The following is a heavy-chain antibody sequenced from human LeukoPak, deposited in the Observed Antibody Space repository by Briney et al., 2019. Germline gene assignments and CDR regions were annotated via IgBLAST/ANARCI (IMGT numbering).Heavy chain of an antibody. D-gene: IGHD6-6*01. J-gene: IGHJ5*02. CDR1: GFSLSTSGVG. CDR2: IYWNDDK. Sequence: SGPTLVKPTQTLTLTCTSSGFSLSTSGVGVGWIRQPPGKALEWLALIYWNDDKRYSPSLKSRLTITKDTSKNQVVLTMTNMDPVDTATYYCAHSIGYSSSSGWFGPWGQGTLVTVSS. CDR3: AHSIGYSSSSGWFGP. V-gene: IGHV2-5*01.